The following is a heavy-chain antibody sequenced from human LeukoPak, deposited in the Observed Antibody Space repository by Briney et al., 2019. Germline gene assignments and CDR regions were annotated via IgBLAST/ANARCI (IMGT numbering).Heavy chain of an antibody. Sequence: ASVKVSCKASGYTFTGYYMHWVRQAPGQGLEWMGWINPNSGVTNYAQKLQGRVTMTRDTSISTAYMELSRLRSDDTAVYYCARDGGLSAYYDFWSGYYLDGWGQGTLVTVSS. D-gene: IGHD3-3*01. CDR1: GYTFTGYY. J-gene: IGHJ4*02. CDR2: INPNSGVT. V-gene: IGHV1-2*02. CDR3: ARDGGLSAYYDFWSGYYLDG.